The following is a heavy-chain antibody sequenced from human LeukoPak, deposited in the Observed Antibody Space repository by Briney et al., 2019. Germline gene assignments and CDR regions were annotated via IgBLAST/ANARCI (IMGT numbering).Heavy chain of an antibody. CDR2: ISSSSSYI. CDR3: ARDPKIWGSGHMDV. V-gene: IGHV3-21*01. D-gene: IGHD3-16*01. Sequence: PGWSLRLSCAASGFTFSSYSMNWVRQAPGKGLEWVSSISSSSSYIYYADSVKGRFTISRDNAKNSLYLQMNSLRAEDTAVYYCARDPKIWGSGHMDVWGKGTTVTVSS. CDR1: GFTFSSYS. J-gene: IGHJ6*03.